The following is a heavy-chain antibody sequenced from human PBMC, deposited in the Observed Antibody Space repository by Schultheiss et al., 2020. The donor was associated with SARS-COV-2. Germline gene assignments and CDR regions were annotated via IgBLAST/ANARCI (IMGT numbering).Heavy chain of an antibody. CDR2: ISGSGGST. Sequence: GGSLRLSCAASGFTFSSYAMSWVRQAPGKGLEWVSAISGSGGSTYYADSVKGRFTISRDNSKNTLSLQMNSLRPEDTAVYYCARGGNAVRWYLDPWGQGTLVTVSS. CDR1: GFTFSSYA. J-gene: IGHJ5*02. V-gene: IGHV3-23*01. D-gene: IGHD4-23*01. CDR3: ARGGNAVRWYLDP.